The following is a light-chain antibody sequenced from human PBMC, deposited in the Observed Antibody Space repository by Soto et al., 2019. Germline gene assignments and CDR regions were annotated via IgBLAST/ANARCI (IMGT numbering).Light chain of an antibody. Sequence: DIQMTQSPSAVSASVGDRGTITFRASQGISRWLAWYQQKPGKAPNLLLYDASSFESGVPSRFSGSGSGTDFTLTISSLHPDDFATYYCQQYNSYSPTSGQGAKVDI. V-gene: IGKV1-5*01. CDR3: QQYNSYSPT. CDR2: DAS. J-gene: IGKJ1*01. CDR1: QGISRW.